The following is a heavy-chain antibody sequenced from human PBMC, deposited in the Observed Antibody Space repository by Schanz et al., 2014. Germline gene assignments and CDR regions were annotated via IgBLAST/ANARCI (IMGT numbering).Heavy chain of an antibody. Sequence: QVQLVQSGAEVKKPGASVKVSCKSSGGTFSSYAISWVRQAPGQGLEWMGRIIPILGIATYAQKFQGRVTITADRSTSTAYMELSSLRSEDTAVYYCARGYGDSPTDFWGQGTLVIVSS. CDR1: GGTFSSYA. V-gene: IGHV1-69*09. D-gene: IGHD4-17*01. J-gene: IGHJ4*02. CDR3: ARGYGDSPTDF. CDR2: IIPILGIA.